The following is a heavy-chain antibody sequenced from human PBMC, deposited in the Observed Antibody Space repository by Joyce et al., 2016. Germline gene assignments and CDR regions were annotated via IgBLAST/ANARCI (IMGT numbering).Heavy chain of an antibody. CDR3: AKDLGYTTTHYFDY. CDR1: GFTFRVYG. CDR2: SSYDGNNK. D-gene: IGHD6-13*01. V-gene: IGHV3-30*18. Sequence: QVQLVESGGGVVQPGRSLRLSCAASGFTFRVYGMHWVRQAAGKGLEWVAVSSYDGNNKYYADSVKGRFTISRDNSKNALYLQMNSLRAEDTAVYYCAKDLGYTTTHYFDYWGQGTLVTVSS. J-gene: IGHJ4*02.